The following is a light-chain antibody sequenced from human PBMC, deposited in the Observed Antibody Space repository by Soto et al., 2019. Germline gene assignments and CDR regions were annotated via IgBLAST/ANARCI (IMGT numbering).Light chain of an antibody. CDR2: KAY. CDR1: QSISSW. CDR3: QQYNSYPVT. Sequence: DIQMTQSPSTLSASVGDRVTITCRASQSISSWLAWYQQKPGKAPKLLIYKAYSLESGVPSRFSGSGSGPEFTLTISRLQPEDFATYYCQQYNSYPVTFGQGTKLEIK. V-gene: IGKV1-5*03. J-gene: IGKJ2*01.